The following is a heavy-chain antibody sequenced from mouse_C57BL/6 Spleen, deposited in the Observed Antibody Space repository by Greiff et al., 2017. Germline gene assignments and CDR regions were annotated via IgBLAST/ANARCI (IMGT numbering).Heavy chain of an antibody. V-gene: IGHV5-9*01. CDR3: ARHEDDYDGVYYAMDY. D-gene: IGHD2-4*01. J-gene: IGHJ4*01. Sequence: DVKLVESGGGLVKPGGSLKLSCAASGFTFSSYTMSWVRQTPEKRLEWVATISGGGGNTYYPDSVKGRFTISRDNAKNTLYLQMSSLRSEDTALYYCARHEDDYDGVYYAMDYWGQGTSVTVSS. CDR2: ISGGGGNT. CDR1: GFTFSSYT.